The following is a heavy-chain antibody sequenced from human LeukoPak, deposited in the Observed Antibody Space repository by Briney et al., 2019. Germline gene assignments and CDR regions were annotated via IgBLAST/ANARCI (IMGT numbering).Heavy chain of an antibody. CDR1: GYTFTGYY. V-gene: IGHV1-2*02. J-gene: IGHJ4*02. D-gene: IGHD6-6*01. Sequence: GASVKVSCKASGYTFTGYYMHWVRQAPGQGLEWMGWINPNSGGTNYAQKFQGRVTMTRDTSISTAYMELSRLRSDDTAVYYCARPTEQLEGWEGFDYWGQGTLVTVSS. CDR3: ARPTEQLEGWEGFDY. CDR2: INPNSGGT.